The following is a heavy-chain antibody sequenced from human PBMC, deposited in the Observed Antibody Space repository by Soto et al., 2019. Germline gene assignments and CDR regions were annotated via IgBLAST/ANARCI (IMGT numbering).Heavy chain of an antibody. CDR1: GFTFSHYW. CDR2: INSDGSTT. Sequence: GGSLRLSCAASGFTFSHYWMHWVRQVPGKGLVWVSHINSDGSTTYYADSVKGRFTISRDDSKNTLYLQMNSLRAEDTAVYYCARERYSYGFDYWGQGTVVTVSS. J-gene: IGHJ4*02. D-gene: IGHD5-18*01. CDR3: ARERYSYGFDY. V-gene: IGHV3-74*01.